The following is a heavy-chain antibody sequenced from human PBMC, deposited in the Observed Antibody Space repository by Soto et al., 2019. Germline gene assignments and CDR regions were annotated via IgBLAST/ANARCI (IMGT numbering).Heavy chain of an antibody. CDR1: GDSISSYY. Sequence: QVQLQESGPGLVKPSETLSLTCAVSGDSISSYYCMWIRQPPGKGLESIGYLYYGRSANYNPSLKSRVTLSVDVSTKYCSLTLSSITAADTAVYYCVLRSMAAVPEYWGQGTLVAVSS. CDR3: VLRSMAAVPEY. D-gene: IGHD6-13*01. J-gene: IGHJ4*02. CDR2: LYYGRSA. V-gene: IGHV4-59*01.